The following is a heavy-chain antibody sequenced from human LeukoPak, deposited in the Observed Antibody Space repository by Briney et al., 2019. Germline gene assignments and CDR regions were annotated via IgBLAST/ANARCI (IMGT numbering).Heavy chain of an antibody. CDR3: ARLTASGIAARPMGFDY. Sequence: SEILSLTCTVSGGSISSSSYYWGWIRQPPGKGLEWIGSIYYSGSTYYNPSLKSRVTISVDTSKNQFSLKLSSVTAADTAVYYCARLTASGIAARPMGFDYWGQGTLVTVSS. D-gene: IGHD6-6*01. CDR1: GGSISSSSYY. V-gene: IGHV4-39*01. CDR2: IYYSGST. J-gene: IGHJ4*02.